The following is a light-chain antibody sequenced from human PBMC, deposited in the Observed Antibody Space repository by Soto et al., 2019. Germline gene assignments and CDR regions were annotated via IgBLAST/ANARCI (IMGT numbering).Light chain of an antibody. Sequence: QSALTQPASVSGSPGQSITISCTGTSSDVWTYNLVSWYQQHSGQAPKLMIYEDSKRPSGISNRFSGSKSGNTASLTISGLQAEDEADYYCCSYAGSGPYVFGTGTQLPVL. CDR2: EDS. J-gene: IGLJ1*01. CDR1: SSDVWTYNL. CDR3: CSYAGSGPYV. V-gene: IGLV2-23*01.